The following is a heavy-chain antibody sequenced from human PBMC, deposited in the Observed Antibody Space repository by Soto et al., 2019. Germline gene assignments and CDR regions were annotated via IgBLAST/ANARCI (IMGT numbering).Heavy chain of an antibody. Sequence: SETLCLTCAVSGGSISSVCYSWSWIRQPPGKGLEWIGYIYHSGSTYYNPSLKSRVTISADTSKNQFSLKLISVTAADTAMYYCARVDSSGSYSDYWGQGTLVTVSS. CDR2: IYHSGST. V-gene: IGHV4-30-2*01. D-gene: IGHD3-22*01. CDR3: ARVDSSGSYSDY. CDR1: GGSISSVCYS. J-gene: IGHJ4*02.